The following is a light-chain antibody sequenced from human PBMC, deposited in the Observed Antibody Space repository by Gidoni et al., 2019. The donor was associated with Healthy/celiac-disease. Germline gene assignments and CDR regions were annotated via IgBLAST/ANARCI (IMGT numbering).Light chain of an antibody. Sequence: ELVLTQSPATLSLSPGERATLSCRASQSVSSYLAWYQQKPGQAPRLLIYDASNRATGIPARFSGSGSGTDFTLTISSLEPEDFAVYYCQQRSNWPPFFGPXTKVDIK. J-gene: IGKJ3*01. CDR2: DAS. CDR1: QSVSSY. V-gene: IGKV3-11*01. CDR3: QQRSNWPPF.